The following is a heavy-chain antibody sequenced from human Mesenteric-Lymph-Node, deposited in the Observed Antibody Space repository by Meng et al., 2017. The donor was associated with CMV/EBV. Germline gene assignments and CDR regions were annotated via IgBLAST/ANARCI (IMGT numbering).Heavy chain of an antibody. V-gene: IGHV1-18*01. CDR1: GYTFTSYG. CDR3: ASTDYYDSSGYLYYLDY. D-gene: IGHD3-22*01. CDR2: ISAYNGNT. Sequence: ASVKVSCKASGYTFTSYGISWVRQAPGQGLEWMGWISAYNGNTNYAQKFQGRVTITADKSTSTVYMEVSSLRSEDTAVYYCASTDYYDSSGYLYYLDYWGQGMLVTVSS. J-gene: IGHJ4*02.